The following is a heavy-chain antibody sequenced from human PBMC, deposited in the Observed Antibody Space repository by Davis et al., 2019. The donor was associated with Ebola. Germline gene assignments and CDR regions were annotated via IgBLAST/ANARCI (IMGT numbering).Heavy chain of an antibody. D-gene: IGHD3-10*02. CDR3: ARVFMLMRGTPENQFDP. V-gene: IGHV3-30-3*01. CDR2: ISYDGNEK. Sequence: PGGSLRLSCAASGFTFSDYYMSWIRQAPGKGLEWVAVISYDGNEKYHADTVKGRFTISRDNSKDTLYLQMNSLGAEDTAVYYCARVFMLMRGTPENQFDPWGQGTLVTVSS. CDR1: GFTFSDYY. J-gene: IGHJ5*02.